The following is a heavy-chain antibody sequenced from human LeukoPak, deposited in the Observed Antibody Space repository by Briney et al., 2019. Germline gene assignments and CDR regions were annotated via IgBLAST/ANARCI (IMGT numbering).Heavy chain of an antibody. D-gene: IGHD1-26*01. V-gene: IGHV1-2*02. J-gene: IGHJ4*02. Sequence: GASVKVSCKASGYTFTAYYIHWVRQTPGQGLEWMGWINPNSGDTNYAQKFQGRVTMTRDTSISTAYMDLSRLTSDDTAMYYCAREGSGSYYGNWGQGTLVTVSS. CDR3: AREGSGSYYGN. CDR2: INPNSGDT. CDR1: GYTFTAYY.